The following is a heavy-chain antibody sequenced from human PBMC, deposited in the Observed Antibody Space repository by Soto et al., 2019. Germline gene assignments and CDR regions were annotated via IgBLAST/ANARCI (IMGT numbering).Heavy chain of an antibody. V-gene: IGHV1-46*01. CDR3: AREAYSSSGFDP. Sequence: RASVKVSCKASGYTFTNYFMHWVRQAPGQGLEWMGIINPSGGGTTYAQKFQGRVTMTRDTSTSTVYMELSSLRSEDTAVYYCAREAYSSSGFDPWGQGTLVTVSS. D-gene: IGHD6-19*01. J-gene: IGHJ5*02. CDR2: INPSGGGT. CDR1: GYTFTNYF.